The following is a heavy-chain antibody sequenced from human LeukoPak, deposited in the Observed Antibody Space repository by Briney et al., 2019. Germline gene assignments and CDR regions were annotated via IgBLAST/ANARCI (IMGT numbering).Heavy chain of an antibody. Sequence: GGSLRLSCAASGFTFDDYGMNWVRQAPGKGLEWVSSITTRSSYIYYADSVKGRFTISRDDAKSSLYLQMSSLRAEDTAVYYCARDPAAAGSVWLDPWGQGILVTVSS. CDR3: ARDPAAAGSVWLDP. D-gene: IGHD6-13*01. CDR1: GFTFDDYG. J-gene: IGHJ5*02. V-gene: IGHV3-21*01. CDR2: ITTRSSYI.